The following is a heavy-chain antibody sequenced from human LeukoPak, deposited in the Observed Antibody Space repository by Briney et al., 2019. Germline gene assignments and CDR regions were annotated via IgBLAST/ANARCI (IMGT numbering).Heavy chain of an antibody. CDR3: ARQGGYASPFDY. J-gene: IGHJ4*02. D-gene: IGHD5-12*01. Sequence: SGPLSLPCTVSGGSIISYYWSWFRQPPGKGLGWIGNIYNSGSTNYNPSLKSPVTISVDSSKKQFSLKLLSVTAADTAVYYCARQGGYASPFDYWGQGTLVTVSS. CDR2: IYNSGST. V-gene: IGHV4-59*08. CDR1: GGSIISYY.